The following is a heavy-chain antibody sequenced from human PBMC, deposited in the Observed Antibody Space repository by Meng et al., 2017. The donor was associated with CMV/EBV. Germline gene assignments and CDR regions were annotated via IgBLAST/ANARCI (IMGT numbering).Heavy chain of an antibody. CDR3: ARNYYGSGSWFDP. CDR2: ISAYNGNT. CDR1: GYTFTSYG. D-gene: IGHD3-10*01. Sequence: KRVQSGLVVKKPGASVKGSCKASGYTFTSYGISWVRQAPGQGLELMGWISAYNGNTNYAQKLQSRVTMTTDTYTSTAFMELRSLRSDETAVYYCARNYYGSGSWFDPWGQGTLVTVSS. V-gene: IGHV1-18*01. J-gene: IGHJ5*02.